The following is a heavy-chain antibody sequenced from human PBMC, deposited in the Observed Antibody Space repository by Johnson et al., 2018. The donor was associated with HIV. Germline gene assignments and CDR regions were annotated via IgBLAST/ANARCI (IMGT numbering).Heavy chain of an antibody. Sequence: VQVVESGGGVVQPGRSLRLSCAASGFTVSSNYMSWVRQAPGKGLEWVSVIYSGGSTYYADSVKGRFTISRDNSKDTLYLQMNSLRAEDTAVYYCAKFLLMYEERSGTFDIWGQGTMVTVSS. CDR1: GFTVSSNY. J-gene: IGHJ3*02. D-gene: IGHD2-8*01. CDR3: AKFLLMYEERSGTFDI. CDR2: IYSGGST. V-gene: IGHV3-66*01.